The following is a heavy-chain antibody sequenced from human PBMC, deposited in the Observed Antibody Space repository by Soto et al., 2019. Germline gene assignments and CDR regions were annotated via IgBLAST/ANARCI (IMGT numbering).Heavy chain of an antibody. CDR2: ISGSGGST. D-gene: IGHD3-3*01. J-gene: IGHJ1*01. Sequence: EVQLLESGGGLVQPGGSLRLACAASGFTFSSYAMSWVRQAPGKGLEWVSAISGSGGSTYYADSVKGRFTISRDNSKNSRYLQMNSLRAEDKAVYYCAKSRGRFLEWFPGGDWGQESLVIVSS. V-gene: IGHV3-23*01. CDR3: AKSRGRFLEWFPGGD. CDR1: GFTFSSYA.